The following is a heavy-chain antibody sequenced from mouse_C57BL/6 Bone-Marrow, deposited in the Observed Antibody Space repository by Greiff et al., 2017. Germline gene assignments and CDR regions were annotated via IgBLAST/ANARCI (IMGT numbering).Heavy chain of an antibody. CDR1: GYAFTNYL. J-gene: IGHJ2*01. CDR3: AIFPNYYGSSYGDY. D-gene: IGHD1-1*01. V-gene: IGHV1-54*01. CDR2: INPGSGGT. Sequence: VQLQQSGAELVRPGTSVKVSCKASGYAFTNYLIEGVKQRPGQGLEWIGVINPGSGGTNYNEKFKGKATLTADKSSSTAYMQLSSLTSEDSAVYFCAIFPNYYGSSYGDYWGQGTTLTVSS.